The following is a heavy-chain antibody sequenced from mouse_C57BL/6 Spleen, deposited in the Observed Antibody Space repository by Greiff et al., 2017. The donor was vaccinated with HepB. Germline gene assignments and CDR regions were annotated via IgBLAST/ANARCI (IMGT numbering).Heavy chain of an antibody. J-gene: IGHJ4*01. CDR1: GYTFTSYW. Sequence: QVQLQQPGAELVRPGSSVKLSCKASGYTFTSYWMHWVKQRPIQGLEWIGNIDPSDSETHYNQKFKDKATLTVDKSSSTAYMQLSSLTSEDSAVYYCARFRSNSLYYAMDYWGQGTSVTVSS. CDR3: ARFRSNSLYYAMDY. V-gene: IGHV1-52*01. CDR2: IDPSDSET. D-gene: IGHD2-5*01.